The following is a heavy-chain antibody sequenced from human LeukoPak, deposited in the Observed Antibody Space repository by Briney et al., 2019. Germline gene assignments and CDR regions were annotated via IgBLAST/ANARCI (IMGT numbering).Heavy chain of an antibody. J-gene: IGHJ4*02. D-gene: IGHD5-12*01. Sequence: PGGSLRLSCAASGFTFSSYWMSWVRQAPGKGLEWVANIKQDGSEKYYVDSMKGRFTNSRDNAKNSLFLQMNSLRAEDTAVYYCAREGGYSGYDCDYWGQGTLVTVSS. CDR3: AREGGYSGYDCDY. CDR1: GFTFSSYW. V-gene: IGHV3-7*01. CDR2: IKQDGSEK.